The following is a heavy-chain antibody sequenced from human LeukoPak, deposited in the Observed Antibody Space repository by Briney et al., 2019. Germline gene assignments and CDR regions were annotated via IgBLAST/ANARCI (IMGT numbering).Heavy chain of an antibody. CDR3: ALDIVVAVAATRNWFDP. CDR2: IIPIFGTA. J-gene: IGHJ5*02. D-gene: IGHD2-15*01. CDR1: GGTFSSYA. Sequence: EASVKVSCKASGGTFSSYAISWVRQAPGQGLEWMGGIIPIFGTANYAQKFQGRVTITADESTSTAYMELSSLRSEDTAVYYCALDIVVAVAATRNWFDPWGQGTLVTVSS. V-gene: IGHV1-69*13.